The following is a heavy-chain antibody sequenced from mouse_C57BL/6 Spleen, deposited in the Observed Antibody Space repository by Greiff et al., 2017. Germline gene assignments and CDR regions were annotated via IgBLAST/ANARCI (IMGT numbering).Heavy chain of an antibody. V-gene: IGHV3-6*01. Sequence: EVQLQQSGPGLVKPSQSLSLTCSVTGYSITSGYYWNWIRQFPGNKLEWMVYISYDGSNNYNPSLKNRIPITRDTSKNQFFLKLNSVTTEDTATYYCAREDDYDEGAWFAYWGQGTLVTVSA. D-gene: IGHD2-4*01. CDR2: ISYDGSN. J-gene: IGHJ3*01. CDR1: GYSITSGYY. CDR3: AREDDYDEGAWFAY.